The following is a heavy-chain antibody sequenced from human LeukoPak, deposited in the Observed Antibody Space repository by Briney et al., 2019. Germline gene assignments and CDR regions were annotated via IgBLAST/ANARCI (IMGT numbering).Heavy chain of an antibody. Sequence: SETLSLTCTVSGGSISSYYWSWIRQPAGKGLEWIGRIYTSGSTNYNPSLKSRVTMSVDTSKNQFSLKLSSVTAADTAVYYCARDSLLRFLEWSGVGGYYYGMDVWGQGTTVTVSS. V-gene: IGHV4-4*07. CDR1: GGSISSYY. CDR2: IYTSGST. D-gene: IGHD3-3*01. J-gene: IGHJ6*02. CDR3: ARDSLLRFLEWSGVGGYYYGMDV.